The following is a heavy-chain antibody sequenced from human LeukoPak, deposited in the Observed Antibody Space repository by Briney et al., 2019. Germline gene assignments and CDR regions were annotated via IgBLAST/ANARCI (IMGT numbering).Heavy chain of an antibody. CDR1: GGSFSGYY. CDR2: INHSGST. J-gene: IGHJ4*02. Sequence: SETLSLTCAVYGGSFSGYYWSWIRQPPGKGLEWIGEINHSGSTNYNPSLKSRVTISVDTSKNQFSLKLSSVTAADTAVYYCAKEERSMPAAGRGYWGQGTLVTVSS. V-gene: IGHV4-34*01. D-gene: IGHD6-13*01. CDR3: AKEERSMPAAGRGY.